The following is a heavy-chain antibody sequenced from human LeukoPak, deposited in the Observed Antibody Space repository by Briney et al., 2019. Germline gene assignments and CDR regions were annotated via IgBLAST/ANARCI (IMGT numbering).Heavy chain of an antibody. D-gene: IGHD5-12*01. J-gene: IGHJ4*02. V-gene: IGHV3-9*01. CDR3: AKDEWLTH. CDR1: GFTFDDYA. CDR2: ISWNSGSI. Sequence: PGRSLRLSCAASGFTFDDYAMHWVRHAPGKGLEWVSGISWNSGSIGYADSVKGRFTISRDNAKNSLYLQMNSLRAEDTALYYCAKDEWLTHWGQGTLVTVSS.